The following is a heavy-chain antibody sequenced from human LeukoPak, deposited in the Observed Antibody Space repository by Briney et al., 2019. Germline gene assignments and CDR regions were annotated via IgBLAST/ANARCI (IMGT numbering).Heavy chain of an antibody. V-gene: IGHV1-2*02. J-gene: IGHJ4*02. CDR2: INPNSGGT. Sequence: ASVRVSCKASGYTFTGYYMHWVRQAPGQGLEWMGWINPNSGGTNYAQKFQGRVTMTRDTSISTAYMELSRLRSDDTAVYYCAREHDTLTGYSFDYWGQGSLVTVSS. CDR3: AREHDTLTGYSFDY. D-gene: IGHD3-9*01. CDR1: GYTFTGYY.